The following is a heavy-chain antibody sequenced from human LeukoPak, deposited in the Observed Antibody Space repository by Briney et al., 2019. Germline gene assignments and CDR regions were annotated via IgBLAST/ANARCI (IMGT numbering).Heavy chain of an antibody. D-gene: IGHD3-22*01. CDR2: IYYSGST. CDR1: GGSISSYY. J-gene: IGHJ4*02. Sequence: SSETLSLTCTVSGGSISSYYCSWIRQPPGEGLEWIGDIYYSGSTNYKPSLKSRVTMSVDTSKNQYSLNLTSVTAADTAVYYVARQFSTGSRHYFDYWGPGTLVTVSS. V-gene: IGHV4-59*08. CDR3: ARQFSTGSRHYFDY.